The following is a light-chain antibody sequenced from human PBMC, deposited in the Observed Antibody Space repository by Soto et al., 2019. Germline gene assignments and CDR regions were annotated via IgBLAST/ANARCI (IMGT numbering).Light chain of an antibody. Sequence: DIQMTQSPSSLSASVGDRVTITCRASQSISGYLNWYQQKPGKAPKFLIYAASSLQSGVPSRFSGSGSGTDFTLTISSLQHEDFATYYCQQSYRTPQTFGQGTKVDTK. V-gene: IGKV1-39*01. CDR2: AAS. CDR3: QQSYRTPQT. CDR1: QSISGY. J-gene: IGKJ1*01.